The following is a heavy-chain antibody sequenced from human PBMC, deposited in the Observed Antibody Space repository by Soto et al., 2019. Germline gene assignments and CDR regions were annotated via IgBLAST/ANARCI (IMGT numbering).Heavy chain of an antibody. CDR3: ATAIAATGPADS. D-gene: IGHD6-13*01. J-gene: IGHJ4*02. V-gene: IGHV1-18*01. CDR1: GYTFSNNG. CDR2: IGGYNGNT. Sequence: VQSGGEVKKPGASVKVSCKASGYTFSNNGFTWVRQAPGQGLEWMGWIGGYNGNTNYAPKFQGRVTMTADTSTSTAHMELRGLRSDDTAVHYCATAIAATGPADSWGQGTLVTVSS.